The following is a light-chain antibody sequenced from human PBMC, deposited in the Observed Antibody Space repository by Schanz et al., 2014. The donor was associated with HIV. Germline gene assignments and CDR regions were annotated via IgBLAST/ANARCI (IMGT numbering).Light chain of an antibody. Sequence: IVMTQSPLSLSVSPGEPASISCRSSQSLLHSDGYDYFDWYVQKPGQSPQLLIYLASYRASGVSDRFSGSGSGTNFTLNITRVEAEDVGVYYCMQGLQIPLTFGGGTKVQIK. CDR1: QSLLHSDGYDY. CDR3: MQGLQIPLT. J-gene: IGKJ4*01. CDR2: LAS. V-gene: IGKV2-28*01.